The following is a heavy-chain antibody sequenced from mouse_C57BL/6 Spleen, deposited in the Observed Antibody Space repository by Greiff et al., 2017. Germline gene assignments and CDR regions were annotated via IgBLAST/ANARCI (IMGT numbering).Heavy chain of an antibody. CDR3: ARSGWLPLDY. Sequence: SGPELVKPGASVKISCKASGYTFTDYYMNWVKQSHGKSLEWIGDINPNNGGTSYNQKFKGKATLTVDKSSSTAYMELRSLTSEDSAVYYCARSGWLPLDYWGQGTTLTVSS. D-gene: IGHD2-3*01. V-gene: IGHV1-26*01. CDR1: GYTFTDYY. CDR2: INPNNGGT. J-gene: IGHJ2*01.